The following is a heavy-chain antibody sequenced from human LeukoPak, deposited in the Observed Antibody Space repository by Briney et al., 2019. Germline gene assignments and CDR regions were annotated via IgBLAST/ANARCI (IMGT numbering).Heavy chain of an antibody. CDR1: GFTFSSDA. CDR3: ARDYYDSSGSSWFDP. CDR2: ISGSGGST. V-gene: IGHV3-23*01. J-gene: IGHJ5*02. Sequence: PGGSLRLSCAASGFTFSSDAMSWVRQAPGKGLEWVSAISGSGGSTYYADSVKGRFTISRDNSKNTLYLQMNSLRAKDTALYYCARDYYDSSGSSWFDPWGQGTLVTVSS. D-gene: IGHD3-22*01.